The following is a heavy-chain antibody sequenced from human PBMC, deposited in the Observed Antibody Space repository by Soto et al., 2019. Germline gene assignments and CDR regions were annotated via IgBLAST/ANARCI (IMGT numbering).Heavy chain of an antibody. V-gene: IGHV4-59*01. CDR3: ARDAVEPRGIGYYYMDV. CDR1: GGSISSYY. CDR2: IYYSGST. J-gene: IGHJ6*03. D-gene: IGHD1-1*01. Sequence: PSETLSLTCTVSGGSISSYYWSWIRQPPGKGLEWIGYIYYSGSTNYNPSLKSRVTISVDTSKNQFSLKLSSVTAADTAVYYCARDAVEPRGIGYYYMDVWGKGTTVTVSS.